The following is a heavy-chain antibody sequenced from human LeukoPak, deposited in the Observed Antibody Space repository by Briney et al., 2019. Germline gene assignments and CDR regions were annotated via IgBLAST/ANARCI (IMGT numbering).Heavy chain of an antibody. V-gene: IGHV3-23*01. J-gene: IGHJ4*02. D-gene: IGHD3-22*01. Sequence: GGSLRLSCAASGFTFSSYAMSWVRQAPGKGLAWVSTISGGSGSTYCADSVKGRFTISRDNSKNTLYLQMNSLRDEDTAVYYRAKHRFESGGYHSTDWGQGTLVTVSS. CDR3: AKHRFESGGYHSTD. CDR1: GFTFSSYA. CDR2: ISGGSGST.